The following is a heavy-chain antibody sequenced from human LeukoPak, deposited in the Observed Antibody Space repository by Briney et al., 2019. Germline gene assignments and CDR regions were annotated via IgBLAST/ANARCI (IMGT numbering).Heavy chain of an antibody. Sequence: PGGSLRLSCAASGFTFSSYGMSWVRQAPGKGLEWVSAISGSGGSTYYADSVKGRFTISRDNSKNTLYLQMNSLRAEDTAVYYCAKDPTITMIGVGPHKDDYWGQGTLVTVSS. CDR3: AKDPTITMIGVGPHKDDY. J-gene: IGHJ4*02. CDR2: ISGSGGST. CDR1: GFTFSSYG. D-gene: IGHD3-22*01. V-gene: IGHV3-23*01.